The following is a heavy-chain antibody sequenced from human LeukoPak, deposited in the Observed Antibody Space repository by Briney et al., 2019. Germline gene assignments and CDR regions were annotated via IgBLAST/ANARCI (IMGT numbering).Heavy chain of an antibody. CDR2: IYSDGST. J-gene: IGHJ4*02. V-gene: IGHV3-53*01. CDR1: ELTISSNC. CDR3: ASLLAVAGKTYYFDY. D-gene: IGHD6-19*01. Sequence: GGSLRLSCAASELTISSNCMTWVRQAPGKGLEWVSFIYSDGSTYYADSVRGRFTISRDNSKNTLFLQMNSLRAEDTAVYYCASLLAVAGKTYYFDYWGQGTLVTVSS.